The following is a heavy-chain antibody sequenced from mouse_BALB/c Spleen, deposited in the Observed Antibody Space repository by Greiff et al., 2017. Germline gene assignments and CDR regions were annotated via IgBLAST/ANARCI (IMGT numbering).Heavy chain of an antibody. Sequence: VQLVESGPGLVQPSQCLSITCTASGFSFTSYGVHWVRQSPGKGLEWLGVIWSGGSTDYNAAFISRLSISKDNSMSQVFFKMNSLQAKDTAIYYCARDDGYWYFDVWGAGTTVTVSS. CDR3: ARDDGYWYFDV. CDR2: IWSGGST. J-gene: IGHJ1*01. D-gene: IGHD2-3*01. V-gene: IGHV2-2*02. CDR1: GFSFTSYG.